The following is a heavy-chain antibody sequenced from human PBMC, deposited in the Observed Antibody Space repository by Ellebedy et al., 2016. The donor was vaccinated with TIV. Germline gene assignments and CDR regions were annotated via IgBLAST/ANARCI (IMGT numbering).Heavy chain of an antibody. CDR1: GYSFTNYA. V-gene: IGHV1-3*04. D-gene: IGHD6-19*01. J-gene: IGHJ4*02. Sequence: ASVKVSCTASGYSFTNYALHWVRQAPGHRLQWMGWINTGNGNTKYSQKFQGRVTITRDTSASTAYMELRSLRPDDTAVYYCARERVAGMFSFDYWGQGTLAIVSS. CDR2: INTGNGNT. CDR3: ARERVAGMFSFDY.